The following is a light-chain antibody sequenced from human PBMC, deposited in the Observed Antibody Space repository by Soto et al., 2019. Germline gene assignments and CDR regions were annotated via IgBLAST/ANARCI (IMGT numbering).Light chain of an antibody. CDR1: QTIGSD. CDR3: QYSHGAPR. CDR2: SAS. Sequence: DIQMTQSPSSLSASVGDRVTITCRASQTIGSDLNWFQQKQGTAPKLLIYSASDLHGGVPSRFGGSGSGTHFTLTINNLQPEDFATYYCQYSHGAPRFAQGTKLEI. V-gene: IGKV1-39*01. J-gene: IGKJ2*03.